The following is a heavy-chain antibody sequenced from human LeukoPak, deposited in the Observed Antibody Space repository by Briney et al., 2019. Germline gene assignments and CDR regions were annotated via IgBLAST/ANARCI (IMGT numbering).Heavy chain of an antibody. D-gene: IGHD1-26*01. J-gene: IGHJ6*03. CDR2: IKQDGTEE. Sequence: PGGSLRLSCAASGFTSSSYWMSWVRQAPGKGLEWVANIKQDGTEEYYVDSVKGRFTISRENAKNSLYLQINSLRAEDTAVYYCARDPYSGGYGDYYYYYMDVWGKGTTVTISS. V-gene: IGHV3-7*01. CDR3: ARDPYSGGYGDYYYYYMDV. CDR1: GFTSSSYW.